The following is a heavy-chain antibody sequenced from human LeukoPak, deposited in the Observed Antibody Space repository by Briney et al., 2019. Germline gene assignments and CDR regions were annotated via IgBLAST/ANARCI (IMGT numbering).Heavy chain of an antibody. CDR2: IYASGST. V-gene: IGHV4-61*02. J-gene: IGHJ4*02. CDR1: GGSISSGSYY. CDR3: ARVTGYIVEDYFDY. D-gene: IGHD3-22*01. Sequence: SQTLSLTCTVSGGSISSGSYYWSWIRQPAGKGLKWIGRIYASGSTNYNPSLKSRVTISVDTSKNQFSLKLSSVTAADTAVYYCARVTGYIVEDYFDYWGQGTLVTVSS.